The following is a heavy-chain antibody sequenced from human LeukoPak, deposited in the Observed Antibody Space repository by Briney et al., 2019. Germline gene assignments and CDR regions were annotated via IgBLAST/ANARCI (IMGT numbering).Heavy chain of an antibody. J-gene: IGHJ4*02. D-gene: IGHD3-3*01. CDR1: GGSISSGGYS. CDR2: IYYSGST. Sequence: PSETLSLTCAVSGGSISSGGYSWSWIRQPPGKGLEWIGYIYYSGSTYYNPSLKSRVTISVDTPKNQFSLKLSSVTAADTAVYYCARGGDRFLESFDYWGQGTLVTVSS. CDR3: ARGGDRFLESFDY. V-gene: IGHV4-30-4*07.